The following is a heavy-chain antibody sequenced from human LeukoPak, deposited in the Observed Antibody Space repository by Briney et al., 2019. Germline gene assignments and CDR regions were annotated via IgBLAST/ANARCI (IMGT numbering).Heavy chain of an antibody. D-gene: IGHD2-2*01. CDR2: IYHSGST. V-gene: IGHV4-38-2*01. Sequence: SETLSLTCAVSDYSISSGYYWGWIRQPPGKGLEWIGNIYHSGSTYYNPSLKSRVTISVDTSKNQFSLKLSSVTAADTAVYYCARVGGRDIVVVPAAADYYMDVWGKGTTVTVSS. CDR1: DYSISSGYY. CDR3: ARVGGRDIVVVPAAADYYMDV. J-gene: IGHJ6*03.